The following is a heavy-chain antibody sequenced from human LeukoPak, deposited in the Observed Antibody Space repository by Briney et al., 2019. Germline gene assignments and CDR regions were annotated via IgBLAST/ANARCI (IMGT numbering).Heavy chain of an antibody. V-gene: IGHV4-59*01. CDR2: IYYSGST. J-gene: IGHJ2*01. Sequence: SETLSLTCTVSGGSISSYYWSWIRQPPGKGLEWIGYIYYSGSTNYNPSLKSRVTISVDTSKNQFSLKLSSVTAADTAVYYCARVHQSSSWYRDESFDWYFDLWGRGTLVTVSS. D-gene: IGHD6-13*01. CDR1: GGSISSYY. CDR3: ARVHQSSSWYRDESFDWYFDL.